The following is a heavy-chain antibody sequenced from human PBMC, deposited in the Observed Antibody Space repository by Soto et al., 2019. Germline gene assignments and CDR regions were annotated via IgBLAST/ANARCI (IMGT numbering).Heavy chain of an antibody. CDR2: ISGSGGST. Sequence: EVQLLESGGGLVQPGGSLRLSCAASGFTFSSYAMSWVRQAPGKGLEWVSAISGSGGSTDYADSVKGRFTISRDNSKNTLYLQMNSLRAEDTAVYYCAKGGYCSSTSCSYNWFDPWGQGTLVTVSS. J-gene: IGHJ5*02. CDR1: GFTFSSYA. V-gene: IGHV3-23*01. D-gene: IGHD2-2*01. CDR3: AKGGYCSSTSCSYNWFDP.